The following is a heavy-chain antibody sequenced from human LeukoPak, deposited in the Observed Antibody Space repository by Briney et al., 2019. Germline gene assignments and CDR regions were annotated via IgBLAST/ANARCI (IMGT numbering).Heavy chain of an antibody. J-gene: IGHJ5*02. D-gene: IGHD6-13*01. Sequence: SVKVSCKASGGTFSSYAISWVRQAPGQGLEWMGGIIPIFGTANYAQKFQGRVTITADESTSTAYMELSSLRSEDTAVYYCAREAAAASNWSDPWGQGTLVTVSS. CDR3: AREAAAASNWSDP. CDR2: IIPIFGTA. CDR1: GGTFSSYA. V-gene: IGHV1-69*13.